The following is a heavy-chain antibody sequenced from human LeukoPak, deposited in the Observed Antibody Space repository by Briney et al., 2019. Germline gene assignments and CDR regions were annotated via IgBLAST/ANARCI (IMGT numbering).Heavy chain of an antibody. CDR3: ARGESSEIYGLRY. V-gene: IGHV4-59*02. Sequence: PSETLSLTCTVSGASVSSYYWSWIRQPPGKGLEWIGYIYYSGTTNYNPSLKSRVTISVDTSKNQFSLKLSSVTAADTAMYYCARGESSEIYGLRYWGQGTLVTVSS. CDR1: GASVSSYY. D-gene: IGHD3-10*01. CDR2: IYYSGTT. J-gene: IGHJ4*02.